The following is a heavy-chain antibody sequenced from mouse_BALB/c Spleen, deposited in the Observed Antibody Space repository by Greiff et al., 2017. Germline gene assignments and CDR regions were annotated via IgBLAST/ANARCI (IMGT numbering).Heavy chain of an antibody. CDR3: ARAHDYGSSRFAY. V-gene: IGHV2-9*02. CDR2: IWAGGST. D-gene: IGHD1-1*01. Sequence: VQLVESGPGLVAPSQSLSITCTVSGFSLTSYGVHWVRQPPGKGLEWLGVIWAGGSTNYNSALMSRLSISKDNSKSQVFLKMNSLQTDDTAMYYCARAHDYGSSRFAYWGQGTLVTVSA. J-gene: IGHJ3*01. CDR1: GFSLTSYG.